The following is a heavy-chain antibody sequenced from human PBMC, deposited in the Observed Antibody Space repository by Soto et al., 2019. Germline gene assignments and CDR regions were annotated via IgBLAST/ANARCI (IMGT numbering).Heavy chain of an antibody. Sequence: EVQLLEPGGGLVQPGGSLRLSCAASGFSFSSYAMSWVRQAPGKGLEWVSGISGSGGSTYYADSVKGRFTISRDNSKNTLYLQMNSLRAEDTAIYYCAKESGLEKNDLDDWGQGTLVTVSS. J-gene: IGHJ4*02. CDR3: AKESGLEKNDLDD. CDR2: ISGSGGST. D-gene: IGHD1-1*01. CDR1: GFSFSSYA. V-gene: IGHV3-23*01.